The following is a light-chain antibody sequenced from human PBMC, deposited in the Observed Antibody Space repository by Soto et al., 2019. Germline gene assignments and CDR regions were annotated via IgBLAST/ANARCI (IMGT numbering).Light chain of an antibody. CDR2: GAY. Sequence: EIVMTQSPATLSVSPGERATLSCRASQSVSSNLAWYQQKPGQAPRLLIYGAYTRATGIPARFSGSVSGTEFTLTISRLQSEDLAVYDGQQYKNWPTITGGQGTRLEIK. CDR3: QQYKNWPTIT. CDR1: QSVSSN. J-gene: IGKJ5*01. V-gene: IGKV3-15*01.